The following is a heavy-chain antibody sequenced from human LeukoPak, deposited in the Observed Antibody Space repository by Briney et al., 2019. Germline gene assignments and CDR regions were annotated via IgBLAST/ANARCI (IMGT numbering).Heavy chain of an antibody. J-gene: IGHJ5*02. CDR3: ARVGQWLVENDWFEP. Sequence: ASVKVSCKDSEYTFTAYYVHCVRQAPGQGLEWMGWINPNSGDTNFAQNFQGRVTMTRDTSISTVYMELSRLRSGDTAVYYCARVGQWLVENDWFEPWGQGTLVTVSS. V-gene: IGHV1-2*02. CDR1: EYTFTAYY. CDR2: INPNSGDT. D-gene: IGHD6-19*01.